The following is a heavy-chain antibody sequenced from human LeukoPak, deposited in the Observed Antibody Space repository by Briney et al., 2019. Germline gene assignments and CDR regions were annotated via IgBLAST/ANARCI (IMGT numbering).Heavy chain of an antibody. Sequence: PGGSLRLSCAASGFTFSSYWMSWVRQAPGKGLEWVANIKQDGSEKYYVDSVKGRFTISRDNAKNSLYLQMNSLRAEDTAVYYCARVWERTTMIVVVSSRFPGAFDIWGQGTMVTVSS. CDR3: ARVWERTTMIVVVSSRFPGAFDI. CDR2: IKQDGSEK. CDR1: GFTFSSYW. J-gene: IGHJ3*02. V-gene: IGHV3-7*03. D-gene: IGHD3-22*01.